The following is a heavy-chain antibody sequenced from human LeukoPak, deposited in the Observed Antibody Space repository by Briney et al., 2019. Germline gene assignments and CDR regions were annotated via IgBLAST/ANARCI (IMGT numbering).Heavy chain of an antibody. D-gene: IGHD1-26*01. CDR1: GGSISSYY. J-gene: IGHJ4*02. CDR2: IYYSGST. V-gene: IGHV4-59*08. Sequence: SETLSLTCTVSGGSISSYYWSWIRQPPGKGLEWIGYIYYSGSTNYNPSLKSRVTISVDTSKNQFSLKLSSVTAADTAVYYCARLLRGELTFDCWGQGTLVTVSS. CDR3: ARLLRGELTFDC.